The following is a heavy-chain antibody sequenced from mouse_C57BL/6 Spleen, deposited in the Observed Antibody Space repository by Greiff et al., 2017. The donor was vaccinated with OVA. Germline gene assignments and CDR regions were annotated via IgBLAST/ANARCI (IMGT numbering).Heavy chain of an antibody. Sequence: QVQLQQPGAELVKPGASVKLSCKASGYTFTSYWMHWVKQRPGQGLEWIGMIHPNSGSTNYNEKFQRKATLTVDKSSSTAYMQLSSLTSEDSAVYYCERRGYYGDFDYWGQGTTLTVSS. CDR1: GYTFTSYW. V-gene: IGHV1-64*01. CDR2: IHPNSGST. D-gene: IGHD1-1*01. CDR3: ERRGYYGDFDY. J-gene: IGHJ2*01.